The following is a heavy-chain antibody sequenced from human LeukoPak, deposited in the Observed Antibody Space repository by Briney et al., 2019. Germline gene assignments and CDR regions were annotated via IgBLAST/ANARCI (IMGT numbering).Heavy chain of an antibody. Sequence: GRSLRLSCAASGSTFSSYAMHWVRQAPGKGLEWVSYISSSSSTIYYADSVKGRFTISRDNAKNSLYLQMNSLRAEDTAVYYCASPWIQLRWYFDLWGRGTLVTVSS. D-gene: IGHD5-18*01. CDR1: GSTFSSYA. CDR3: ASPWIQLRWYFDL. CDR2: ISSSSSTI. V-gene: IGHV3-48*01. J-gene: IGHJ2*01.